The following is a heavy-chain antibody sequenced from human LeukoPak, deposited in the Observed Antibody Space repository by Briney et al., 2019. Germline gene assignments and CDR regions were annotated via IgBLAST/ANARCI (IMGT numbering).Heavy chain of an antibody. V-gene: IGHV1-2*02. CDR3: AGGDYYDSSGHADY. D-gene: IGHD3-22*01. Sequence: ASVKVSCKASGYTFTGYYMHWVRQAPGQGLEWMGWINPNSGGTNYAQKFQGRVTMTRDTSIGTAYMELSRLRSDDTAVYYCAGGDYYDSSGHADYWGNGTLVTVSS. J-gene: IGHJ4*01. CDR2: INPNSGGT. CDR1: GYTFTGYY.